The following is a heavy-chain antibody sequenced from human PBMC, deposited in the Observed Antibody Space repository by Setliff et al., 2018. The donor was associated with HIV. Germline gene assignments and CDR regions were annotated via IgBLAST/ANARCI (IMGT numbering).Heavy chain of an antibody. Sequence: PSETLSLTCAVYGGSFSAYYWGWIRQPPGKGLEWIGSVYNSGITFKNPSLKSRVSISVDRSGNQFSLRLTSVTAADTAVYYCATCRHRPSNWFDPWGQGTGVTVSS. V-gene: IGHV4-34*01. CDR1: GGSFSAYY. CDR3: ATCRHRPSNWFDP. CDR2: VYNSGIT. J-gene: IGHJ5*02.